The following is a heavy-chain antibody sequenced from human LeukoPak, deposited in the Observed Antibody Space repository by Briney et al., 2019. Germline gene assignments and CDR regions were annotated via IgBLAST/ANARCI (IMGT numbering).Heavy chain of an antibody. CDR2: VYSGGST. D-gene: IGHD3-10*01. V-gene: IGHV3-66*01. CDR1: GFTVSSNY. J-gene: IGHJ4*02. CDR3: ARYYGSGNYYTDS. Sequence: GGSLRLSCAASGFTVSSNYMSWVRQAPGKGLEWVSVVYSGGSTYYADSVKGRFTISRGNSKNTVYLQMNSLRAEDTAVYYCARYYGSGNYYTDSWGQGTLVTVSS.